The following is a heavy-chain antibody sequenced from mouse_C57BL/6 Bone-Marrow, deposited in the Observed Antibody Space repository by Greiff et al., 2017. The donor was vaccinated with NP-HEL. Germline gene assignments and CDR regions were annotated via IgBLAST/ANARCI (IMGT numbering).Heavy chain of an antibody. D-gene: IGHD1-1*01. Sequence: VQLQQSGPELVKPGASVKIPCKASGYTFTDYNMDWVKQSHGKSLEWIGDINPNNGGTIYNQKFKGKATLTVDKSSSTAYMELRSLTSEDTAVYYSARQMEVYGSSLYYYAMDYWGQGTSVTVSS. CDR2: INPNNGGT. J-gene: IGHJ4*01. CDR3: ARQMEVYGSSLYYYAMDY. CDR1: GYTFTDYN. V-gene: IGHV1-18*01.